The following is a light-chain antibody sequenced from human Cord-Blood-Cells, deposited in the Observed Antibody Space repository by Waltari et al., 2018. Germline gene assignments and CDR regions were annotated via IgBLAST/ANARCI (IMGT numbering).Light chain of an antibody. Sequence: EIVTTQPTATLSVSLGERATVSCRASQSVSSNLAWYQQKPGQAPRHLIYGASTRATGIPARFSGSGSGTEFTLTISSLQSEDFAVYYCQQYNNWPPWTFGQGTKVEIK. V-gene: IGKV3-15*01. J-gene: IGKJ1*01. CDR1: QSVSSN. CDR2: GAS. CDR3: QQYNNWPPWT.